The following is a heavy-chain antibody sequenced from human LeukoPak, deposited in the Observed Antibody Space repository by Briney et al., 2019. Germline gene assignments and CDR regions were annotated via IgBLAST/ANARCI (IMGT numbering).Heavy chain of an antibody. V-gene: IGHV4-4*02. CDR1: GCSISSYNL. D-gene: IGHD4-23*01. J-gene: IGHJ4*02. CDR3: ARASHNYGGYSRFDY. Sequence: PSETLCLTCAASGCSISSYNLWRWLRDPPGKRQGWIGEIYHSGSTYYKASVKTRVTISVDKSKDQFSLQLSTVTAEDTAVYYCARASHNYGGYSRFDYWGQGTLVTVSS. CDR2: IYHSGST.